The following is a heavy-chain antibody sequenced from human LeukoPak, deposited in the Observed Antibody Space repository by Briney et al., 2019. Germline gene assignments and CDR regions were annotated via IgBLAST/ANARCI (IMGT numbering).Heavy chain of an antibody. V-gene: IGHV1-69*05. Sequence: SVKVSCKASGGTFSSYAISWVRQAPGQGLEWMGGIIPIFGTANYAQKFQGRVTITTDESTSTAYMELSSLRSEDTAVYYCARGGSSSRRSCYYYMDVWGKGTTVTVSS. CDR1: GGTFSSYA. J-gene: IGHJ6*03. D-gene: IGHD6-13*01. CDR3: ARGGSSSRRSCYYYMDV. CDR2: IIPIFGTA.